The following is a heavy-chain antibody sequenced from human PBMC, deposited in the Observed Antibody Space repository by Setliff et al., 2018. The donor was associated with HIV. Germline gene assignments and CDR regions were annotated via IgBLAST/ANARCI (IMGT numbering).Heavy chain of an antibody. J-gene: IGHJ4*02. D-gene: IGHD2-15*01. V-gene: IGHV1-2*06. CDR1: GYTFTGYY. CDR2: INPNSGGT. CDR3: ARGYASGSGSYYYDF. Sequence: ASVKVSCKASGYTFTGYYMHWVRQAPGQGLEWMGRINPNSGGTKYAQKSQGRVTMTRDTSTSTVYMELSGLRSEDTAVYYCARGYASGSGSYYYDFWGQGTLVTVSS.